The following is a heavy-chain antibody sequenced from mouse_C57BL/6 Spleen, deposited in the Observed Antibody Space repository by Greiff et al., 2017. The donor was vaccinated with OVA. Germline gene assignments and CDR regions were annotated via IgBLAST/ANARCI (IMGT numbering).Heavy chain of an antibody. Sequence: EVKLVESGGGLVKPGGSLKLSCAASGFTFSSYAMSWVRQTPEKRLEWVATISDGGSYTYYPDNVKGRFTISRDNAKNNLYLQMSHLKSEDTAMYYCAREGWVFDYWGQGTTLTVSS. CDR2: ISDGGSYT. CDR1: GFTFSSYA. J-gene: IGHJ2*01. CDR3: AREGWVFDY. V-gene: IGHV5-4*01.